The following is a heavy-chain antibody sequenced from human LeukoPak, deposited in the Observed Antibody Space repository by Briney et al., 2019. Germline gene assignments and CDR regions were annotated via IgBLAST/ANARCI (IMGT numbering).Heavy chain of an antibody. CDR3: ARHSYSSSWPLTDY. D-gene: IGHD6-13*01. V-gene: IGHV4-59*08. Sequence: SETLSLTCTVSGGSVSSWYWSWIRQPPGKGLEWIGYIYYSGSTNYNPSLKSRVTISVDTSKNQFSLKLSSVTAADTAVYYCARHSYSSSWPLTDYWGQGALVTVSS. CDR1: GGSVSSWY. J-gene: IGHJ4*02. CDR2: IYYSGST.